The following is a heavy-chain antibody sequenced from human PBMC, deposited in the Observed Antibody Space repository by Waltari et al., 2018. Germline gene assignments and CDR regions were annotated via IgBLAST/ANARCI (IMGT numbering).Heavy chain of an antibody. D-gene: IGHD3-3*02. V-gene: IGHV3-33*05. CDR1: GFPRGALG. Sequence: QVQVVVSGGGVVQHGGALRLSCSASGFPRGALGMQWVRQAPGKGLEWVAVIQYDGSIKNYADSVKGRFTISRENSKHTLYLEMNSLRAEDTAVYYCAREFSRICFHALDGWGQGTAVTVSS. J-gene: IGHJ6*02. CDR2: IQYDGSIK. CDR3: AREFSRICFHALDG.